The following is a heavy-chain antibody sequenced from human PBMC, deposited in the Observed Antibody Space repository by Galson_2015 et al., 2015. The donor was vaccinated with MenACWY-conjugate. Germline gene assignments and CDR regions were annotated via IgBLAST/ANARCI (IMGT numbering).Heavy chain of an antibody. Sequence: QSGAEVKKPGESLRISCKGSGYSFTNFWISWVRQMPGKGLEWMGKIDPSDSYSTYSPSFQGHVTISVDKPSTTAYLQWSSLKASDTGMYYCARQPGYFDSSCDFYYLGQGTLVTVSS. CDR1: GYSFTNFW. CDR2: IDPSDSYS. V-gene: IGHV5-10-1*01. CDR3: ARQPGYFDSSCDFYY. J-gene: IGHJ4*02. D-gene: IGHD3-22*01.